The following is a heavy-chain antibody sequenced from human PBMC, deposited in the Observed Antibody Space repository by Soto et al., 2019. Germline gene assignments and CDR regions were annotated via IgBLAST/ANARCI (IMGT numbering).Heavy chain of an antibody. D-gene: IGHD4-17*01. V-gene: IGHV4-39*07. CDR3: ASEPLVYGDYEKRWYFDL. CDR1: GGSISSSSYY. CDR2: IYYSGST. Sequence: PSETLSLTCTVSGGSISSSSYYWGWIRQPPGKGLEWIGSIYYSGSTYYNPSLKSRVTISVDTSKNQFSLKLSSVTAADTAVYYCASEPLVYGDYEKRWYFDLWGRGTLVTVSS. J-gene: IGHJ2*01.